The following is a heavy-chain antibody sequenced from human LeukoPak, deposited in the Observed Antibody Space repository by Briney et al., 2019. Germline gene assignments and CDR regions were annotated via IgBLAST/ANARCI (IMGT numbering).Heavy chain of an antibody. Sequence: GGSLRLSCAASGFTFSGSAMHWVRQASGKGLEWVGRIRSKANSYATAYAASVKGRFTISRDDSKNTLYLQMDSLRAEDTAVYYCAKDITAMGDFWGQGTLVTVSS. CDR1: GFTFSGSA. D-gene: IGHD5-18*01. V-gene: IGHV3-73*01. J-gene: IGHJ4*02. CDR3: AKDITAMGDF. CDR2: IRSKANSYAT.